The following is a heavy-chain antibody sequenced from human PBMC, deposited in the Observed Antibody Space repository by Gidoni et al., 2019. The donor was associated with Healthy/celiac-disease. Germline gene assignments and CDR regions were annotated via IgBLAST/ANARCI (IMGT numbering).Heavy chain of an antibody. J-gene: IGHJ5*02. Sequence: QVQLQESGPGLVKPSQTMSLTCTLSGGPIHRRGYYWSWIRQHPGKGLEWIGYIYYSGSTYYNPSLKSRVTISVDTSKNQFSLKLSSVTAADTAVYYCARSEGIAAAGRGGWFDPWGQGTLVTVSS. CDR1: GGPIHRRGYY. CDR2: IYYSGST. V-gene: IGHV4-31*03. CDR3: ARSEGIAAAGRGGWFDP. D-gene: IGHD6-13*01.